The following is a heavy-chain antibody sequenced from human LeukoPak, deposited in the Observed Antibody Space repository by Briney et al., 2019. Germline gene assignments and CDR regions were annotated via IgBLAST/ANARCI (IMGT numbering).Heavy chain of an antibody. CDR3: ARWNTEGYYYYYYMDV. Sequence: SVKVSCKASGGTFSSYAISWVRQAPGQGLEWMGGIIPIFGTANYAQKFQGRVTITTDESTSTAYMELSSLRSEGTAVYYCARWNTEGYYYYYYMDVWGKGTTVTVSS. V-gene: IGHV1-69*05. CDR1: GGTFSSYA. CDR2: IIPIFGTA. D-gene: IGHD1-1*01. J-gene: IGHJ6*03.